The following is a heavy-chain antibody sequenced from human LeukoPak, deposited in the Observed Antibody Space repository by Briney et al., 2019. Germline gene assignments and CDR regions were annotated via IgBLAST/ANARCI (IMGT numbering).Heavy chain of an antibody. CDR2: IIPIFGTA. Sequence: VKVSCKASGGTFSSFAISWVGQAPGQGLEWMGRIIPIFGTANYAQKFQGRVTITTDESTSTAYMELSSLRSEDTAVYYCARDKYAFDIWGQGTMVTVSS. V-gene: IGHV1-69*05. J-gene: IGHJ3*02. CDR1: GGTFSSFA. CDR3: ARDKYAFDI.